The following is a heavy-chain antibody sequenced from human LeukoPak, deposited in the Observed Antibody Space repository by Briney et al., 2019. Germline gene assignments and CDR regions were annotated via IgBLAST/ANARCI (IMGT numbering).Heavy chain of an antibody. CDR2: IWYDGSEK. D-gene: IGHD6-13*01. CDR1: GFTFKIHG. J-gene: IGHJ3*01. CDR3: AKDIRASSGWYGAFDF. V-gene: IGHV3-33*03. Sequence: GASLRLSCAAAGFTFKIHGMRWVRQAPGNGLEWLAFIWYDGSEKHYADAVRGRFTISRDNSKNTVDMEINSLRDEDTAVYYCAKDIRASSGWYGAFDFWGQGTMVAVSA.